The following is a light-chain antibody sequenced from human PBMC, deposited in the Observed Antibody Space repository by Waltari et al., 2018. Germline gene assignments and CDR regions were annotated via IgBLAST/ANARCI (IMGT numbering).Light chain of an antibody. CDR3: QSYDATTQV. CDR2: QDY. J-gene: IGLJ3*02. Sequence: NFMLTQPHSVSESPGKTVTITCTRSSGGMALSHVQWYRQRPGSAPTTLIYQDYRRPSGVPDLFSGYIAISSNSASLTIARREPEDEADYYCQSYDATTQVFGGGTKLTVL. V-gene: IGLV6-57*03. CDR1: SGGMALSH.